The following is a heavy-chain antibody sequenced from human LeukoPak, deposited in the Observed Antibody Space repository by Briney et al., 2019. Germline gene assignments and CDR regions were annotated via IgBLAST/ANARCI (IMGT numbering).Heavy chain of an antibody. CDR1: GGSIGSGSYY. CDR2: IYTSGST. J-gene: IGHJ4*02. V-gene: IGHV4-61*02. Sequence: PSETLSLTCTVSGGSIGSGSYYWSWIRQPAGKGLEWIGRIYTSGSTNYNPSLKSRVTISVDTSKNQFSLKLSSVTAADTAVYYCAAPGQLQSYFDYWGQGTLVTVSS. CDR3: AAPGQLQSYFDY. D-gene: IGHD6-13*01.